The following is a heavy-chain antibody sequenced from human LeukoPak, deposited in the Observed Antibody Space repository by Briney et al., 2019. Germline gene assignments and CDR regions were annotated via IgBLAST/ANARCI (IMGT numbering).Heavy chain of an antibody. CDR1: GYTFTSYY. CDR2: INPSGGST. CDR3: ARGDGEAASGTENWFDP. D-gene: IGHD6-13*01. J-gene: IGHJ5*02. Sequence: GASVKVSCKASGYTFTSYYMHWVRQAPGQGLEWMGIINPSGGSTGYAQKFQGRVTMTRDMSTSTVYMELSSLRSEDTAVYYCARGDGEAASGTENWFDPWGQGTLVTVSS. V-gene: IGHV1-46*01.